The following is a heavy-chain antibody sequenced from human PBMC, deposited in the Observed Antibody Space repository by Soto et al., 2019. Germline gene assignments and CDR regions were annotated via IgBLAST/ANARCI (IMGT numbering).Heavy chain of an antibody. Sequence: QLMESGGGLEQPGGSLRLSCAASGFTFYNFAMVWVRQAPGKGLEWVSSITGSGSNTYYADSVKGRFSISRDNSRNTVSLQMNSLRVDDSAVYYCAKSSFGSLTTVGTADYWGQGILVTVSS. J-gene: IGHJ4*02. V-gene: IGHV3-23*01. CDR1: GFTFYNFA. CDR3: AKSSFGSLTTVGTADY. CDR2: ITGSGSNT. D-gene: IGHD4-17*01.